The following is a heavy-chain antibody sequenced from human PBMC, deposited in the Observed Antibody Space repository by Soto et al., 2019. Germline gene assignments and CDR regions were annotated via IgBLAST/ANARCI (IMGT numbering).Heavy chain of an antibody. V-gene: IGHV3-33*01. D-gene: IGHD1-7*01. J-gene: IGHJ4*02. Sequence: QVQLVESGGGVVQPGRSLRLSCAASGFTFSSYGMHWVRQAPGKGLEWVAVIWYDGSNKYYADSVKGRFTISRDNSKNTLYLQMNSLRAEDTAVYYCARGPIMRNYFPGAIDYWGQGTLVTVSS. CDR3: ARGPIMRNYFPGAIDY. CDR1: GFTFSSYG. CDR2: IWYDGSNK.